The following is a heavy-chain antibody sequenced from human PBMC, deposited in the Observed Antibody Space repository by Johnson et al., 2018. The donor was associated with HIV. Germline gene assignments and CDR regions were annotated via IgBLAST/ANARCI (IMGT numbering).Heavy chain of an antibody. J-gene: IGHJ3*02. CDR1: GFTFSSYG. Sequence: QVQLVESGGGVVQPGGSLRLSCVASGFTFSSYGMHWVRQAPGKGLEWVSLIYSGDSTYYADSVKGRFTISRDNSKNTLYLQMNSLRAEDTAVYYGARAHYDSSGYLLKGGAFDIWGQGTMVTVSS. CDR3: ARAHYDSSGYLLKGGAFDI. CDR2: IYSGDST. V-gene: IGHV3-NL1*01. D-gene: IGHD3-22*01.